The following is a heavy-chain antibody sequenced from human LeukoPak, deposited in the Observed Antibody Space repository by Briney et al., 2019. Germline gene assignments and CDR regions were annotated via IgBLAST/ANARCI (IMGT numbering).Heavy chain of an antibody. CDR1: GGTFSSYA. Sequence: ASVKVSCKASGGTFSSYAISWVRQAPGQGLEWMGGIIPIFGTANYAQKFQGRVTITADESTSTAYMELSSLRSEDTAVYYCAIGKLASRRGSWFDPWGQGTLVTVSS. J-gene: IGHJ5*02. D-gene: IGHD6-6*01. V-gene: IGHV1-69*13. CDR3: AIGKLASRRGSWFDP. CDR2: IIPIFGTA.